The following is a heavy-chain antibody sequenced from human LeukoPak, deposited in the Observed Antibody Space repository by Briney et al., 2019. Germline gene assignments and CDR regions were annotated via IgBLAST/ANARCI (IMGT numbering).Heavy chain of an antibody. D-gene: IGHD2-21*02. CDR1: GFTFGSYG. V-gene: IGHV3-33*01. CDR2: IWYDGSNK. Sequence: AGGSLRLSCAASGFTFGSYGMHWVRQAPGKGLEWVAVIWYDGSNKYYADSVKGRFTISRDNSKNTLYLQMNSLRAEDTAVYYCARGGPGSDPFDYWGQGTLVTVSS. J-gene: IGHJ4*02. CDR3: ARGGPGSDPFDY.